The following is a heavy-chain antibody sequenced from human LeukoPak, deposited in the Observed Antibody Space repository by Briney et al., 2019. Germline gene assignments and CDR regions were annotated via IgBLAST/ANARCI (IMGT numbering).Heavy chain of an antibody. D-gene: IGHD3-22*01. Sequence: GASVKVSCKASGYTFTSYGISWVRQAPGQGLEWMGWISAYNGNTNYAQKLQGRVTMTTDTSTSTAYMELRSLRSDDTAVYYCARDVGYYYDSSGYPAVDYWGQGTPVTVSS. CDR2: ISAYNGNT. CDR1: GYTFTSYG. J-gene: IGHJ4*02. V-gene: IGHV1-18*01. CDR3: ARDVGYYYDSSGYPAVDY.